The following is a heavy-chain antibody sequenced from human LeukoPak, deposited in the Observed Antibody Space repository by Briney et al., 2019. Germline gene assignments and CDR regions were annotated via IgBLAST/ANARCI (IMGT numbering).Heavy chain of an antibody. CDR2: ISSSGNYA. D-gene: IGHD6-13*01. CDR1: GFTFSDYY. J-gene: IGHJ4*02. Sequence: GGSLRLSCAASGFTFSDYYMSWIRQAPGKGLEWVSYISSSGNYANYADSVKGRFTISRDNSKNTVYLQVNSLRDEDTAVYYCARDLEAANTYYFDYWGQGTMVTVSS. CDR3: ARDLEAANTYYFDY. V-gene: IGHV3-11*05.